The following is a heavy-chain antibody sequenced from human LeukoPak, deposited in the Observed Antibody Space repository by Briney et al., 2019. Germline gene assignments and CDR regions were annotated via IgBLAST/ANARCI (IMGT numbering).Heavy chain of an antibody. CDR2: ISGDGRNI. J-gene: IGHJ4*02. D-gene: IGHD6-19*01. Sequence: SGGSLRLSCAASGFQFSRHWIHWVRQIPGKGLVWVSRISGDGRNINYADSVRGRFTISRDNSKNTLYLQMNSLRAEDTAVYYCAREMAGGAVPSPSDYWGQGTLVTVSS. CDR1: GFQFSRHW. V-gene: IGHV3-74*01. CDR3: AREMAGGAVPSPSDY.